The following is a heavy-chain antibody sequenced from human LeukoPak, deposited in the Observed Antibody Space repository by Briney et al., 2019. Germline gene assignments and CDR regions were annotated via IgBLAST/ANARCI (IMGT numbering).Heavy chain of an antibody. CDR1: GGSFSGYY. D-gene: IGHD6-13*01. Sequence: SETLSLACAVYGGSFSGYYWSWIRQPPGKGLEWIGEINHSGSTNCNPSLKSRVTISVDTSKNQFSLKPSSVTAADTAVYYCARGDSSSWLFDYWGQGTLVTVSS. V-gene: IGHV4-34*01. J-gene: IGHJ4*02. CDR2: INHSGST. CDR3: ARGDSSSWLFDY.